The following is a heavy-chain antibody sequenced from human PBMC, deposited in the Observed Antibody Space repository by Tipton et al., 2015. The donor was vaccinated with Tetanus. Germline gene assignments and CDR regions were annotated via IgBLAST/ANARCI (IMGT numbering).Heavy chain of an antibody. Sequence: TLSLTCTVSGGSISGYFWTWIRQPPGKGLECIGYVFYTGSTNYNPPFESRVTISVDTSKNQISLQLRSVTAADTAVYYCARYHCTGTTCQHLDHWGQGTLVTVSS. J-gene: IGHJ4*01. D-gene: IGHD2-8*02. CDR1: GGSISGYF. V-gene: IGHV4-59*01. CDR3: ARYHCTGTTCQHLDH. CDR2: VFYTGST.